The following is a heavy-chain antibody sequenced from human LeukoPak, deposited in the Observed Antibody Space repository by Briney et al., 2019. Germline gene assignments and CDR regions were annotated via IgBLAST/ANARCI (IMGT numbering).Heavy chain of an antibody. CDR2: MNPNSGNT. CDR1: GYTFTIYD. V-gene: IGHV1-8*01. D-gene: IGHD3-16*02. Sequence: ASVKVSCKASGYTFTIYDINCVRQAPRQGLEWMGWMNPNSGNTGYAQKFQGRVTMTRNTSISTAYMELSSLRSEDTAVYYCARGGEEFIGRYYYGMDVWGQGTTVTVSS. CDR3: ARGGEEFIGRYYYGMDV. J-gene: IGHJ6*02.